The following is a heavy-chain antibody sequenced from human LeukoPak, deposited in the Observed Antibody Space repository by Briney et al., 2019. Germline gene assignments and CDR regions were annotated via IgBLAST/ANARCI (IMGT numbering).Heavy chain of an antibody. D-gene: IGHD6-6*01. CDR2: IYYSGST. CDR1: GGSISSYY. V-gene: IGHV4-59*01. J-gene: IGHJ4*02. CDR3: ARGRYSSSEYYFDY. Sequence: PSETLSLTCTVSGGSISSYYWSRIRQPPGKGLEWIGYIYYSGSTNYNTSLKSRVTISVDTSKNQFSLKLSSVTAADTAVYYCARGRYSSSEYYFDYWGQGTLVTVSS.